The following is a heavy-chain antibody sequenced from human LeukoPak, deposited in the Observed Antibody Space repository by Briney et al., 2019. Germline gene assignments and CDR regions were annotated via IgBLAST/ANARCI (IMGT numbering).Heavy chain of an antibody. Sequence: PGRSLRLSCAASGFIFSSFAMHWVRQAPGKGLEWVAVVSYDGNNKYYADSVKGRFTMSRDNSKNTLNLQMNSLRPEDTAVYYCARDPNAWGSPSCFDQWGQGTLVTVSS. CDR3: ARDPNAWGSPSCFDQ. J-gene: IGHJ5*02. V-gene: IGHV3-30-3*01. CDR1: GFIFSSFA. D-gene: IGHD1-26*01. CDR2: VSYDGNNK.